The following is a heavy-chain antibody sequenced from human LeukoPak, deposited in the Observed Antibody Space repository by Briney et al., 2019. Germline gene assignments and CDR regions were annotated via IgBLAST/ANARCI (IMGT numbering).Heavy chain of an antibody. Sequence: SLRLSCKASGFIFAEYAISWVRQAPGKGLEWLGFIKSKTYGETTEYAASVKGRFTISRDDSNSIAYLQTNNLKIEDTAVYYCTRTGGWGQGTLVTVSS. CDR1: GFIFAEYA. V-gene: IGHV3-49*04. D-gene: IGHD7-27*01. CDR2: IKSKTYGETT. CDR3: TRTGG. J-gene: IGHJ4*02.